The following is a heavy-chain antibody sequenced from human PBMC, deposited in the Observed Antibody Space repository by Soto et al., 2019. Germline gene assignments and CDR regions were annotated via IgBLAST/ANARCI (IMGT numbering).Heavy chain of an antibody. CDR2: IDTDGSTT. J-gene: IGHJ4*02. D-gene: IGHD2-15*01. CDR3: ACSRRPARLGPKGAIDY. V-gene: IGHV3-74*01. Sequence: GGSLRLSCATSGFTFSNYWMHWVRQVPGRVLVWVSRIDTDGSTTSYADFAKGRFTISRDNAKSTLSLQMNSLRAEDTAIYYCACSRRPARLGPKGAIDYWGQGTLVTVSS. CDR1: GFTFSNYW.